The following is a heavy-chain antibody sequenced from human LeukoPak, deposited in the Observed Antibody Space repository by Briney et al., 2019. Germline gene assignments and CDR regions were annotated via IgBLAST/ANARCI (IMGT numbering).Heavy chain of an antibody. J-gene: IGHJ4*02. V-gene: IGHV1-2*02. D-gene: IGHD3-16*01. CDR1: GYTFANYY. CDR3: ARVEGYVG. Sequence: GASVKVSCKASGYTFANYYMHWVRQAPGQGLEWMGWINPNSGGTKYAQKFQGRATMTRDTSISTAYMELINLRSDDTATYYCARVEGYVGWGQGTLVTVSS. CDR2: INPNSGGT.